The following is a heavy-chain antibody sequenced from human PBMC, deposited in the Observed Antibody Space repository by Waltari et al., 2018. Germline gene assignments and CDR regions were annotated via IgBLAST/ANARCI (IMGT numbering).Heavy chain of an antibody. J-gene: IGHJ4*02. CDR1: GFTFGDHG. V-gene: IGHV3-49*04. CDR3: TRDHRIVVVPAALFDY. D-gene: IGHD2-2*01. CDR2: IRSKASGGTT. Sequence: EVQLVESGGGLVQPGRSLRLSCTGSGFTFGDHGMSWVRQAPGKGLEWVGFIRSKASGGTTEYAASVKGRFTSSREDSKSIAYLQMNSLKTEDTAVYYCTRDHRIVVVPAALFDYGGQGTLVTVSS.